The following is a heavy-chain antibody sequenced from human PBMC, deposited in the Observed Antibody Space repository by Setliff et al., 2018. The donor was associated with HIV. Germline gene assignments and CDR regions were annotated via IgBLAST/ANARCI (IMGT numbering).Heavy chain of an antibody. Sequence: LSLTCNVSGDSIISGNFFWSWIRQSPGKGLEWIGYIYFSGSATHNPSLTSPVTISVDTSKNEFYLALSSVTAADTAVYYCARGRVFCDGDSCYHLDYWGQGIPVTVSS. CDR1: GDSIISGNFF. J-gene: IGHJ4*02. CDR3: ARGRVFCDGDSCYHLDY. D-gene: IGHD2-21*02. CDR2: IYFSGSA. V-gene: IGHV4-31*01.